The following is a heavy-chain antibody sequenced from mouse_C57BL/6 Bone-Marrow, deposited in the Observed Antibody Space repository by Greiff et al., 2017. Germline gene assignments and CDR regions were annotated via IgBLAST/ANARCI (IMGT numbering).Heavy chain of an antibody. Sequence: DVKLQESGPGLVKPSQSLSLTCSVTGYSITSGYYWNWIRQFPGNKLEWMGYISYDGSNNYNPSLKNRISITRDTSKNQFFLKLNSVTTEDTATYYCARERGYGNYYAMDYWGQGTSVTVSS. D-gene: IGHD2-1*01. CDR3: ARERGYGNYYAMDY. V-gene: IGHV3-6*01. J-gene: IGHJ4*01. CDR2: ISYDGSN. CDR1: GYSITSGYY.